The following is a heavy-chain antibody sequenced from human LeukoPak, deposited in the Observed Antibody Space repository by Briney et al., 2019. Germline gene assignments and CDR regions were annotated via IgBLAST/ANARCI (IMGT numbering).Heavy chain of an antibody. V-gene: IGHV4-61*01. D-gene: IGHD6-19*01. CDR1: GGSISSNTYH. Sequence: SETLSLTCTFSGGSISSNTYHWSWIRQPPGKGLEWSGYMYYAGATSHNPSPKSRVTISLDTSKNQFSLKLHSVTAAATAVYYCARFRGSGWYYFDSWGQGTLVTVSS. J-gene: IGHJ4*02. CDR2: MYYAGAT. CDR3: ARFRGSGWYYFDS.